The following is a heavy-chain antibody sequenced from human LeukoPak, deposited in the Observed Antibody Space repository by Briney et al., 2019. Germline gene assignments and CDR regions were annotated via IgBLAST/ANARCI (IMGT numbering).Heavy chain of an antibody. Sequence: PGGSLRLSCAASGFTFDDYAMHWVRQAPGKGLEWVSGISWNSGSIGYADSVKGRFTISRDNAKNSLYLQMNSLRAEDTALYYCGKGSEYRLHKAGWFDPWGQGTLVTVSS. V-gene: IGHV3-9*01. CDR2: ISWNSGSI. J-gene: IGHJ5*02. D-gene: IGHD2-2*01. CDR3: GKGSEYRLHKAGWFDP. CDR1: GFTFDDYA.